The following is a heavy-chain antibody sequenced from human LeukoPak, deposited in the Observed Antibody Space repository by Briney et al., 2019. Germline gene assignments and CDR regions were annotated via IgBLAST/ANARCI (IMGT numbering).Heavy chain of an antibody. D-gene: IGHD3-10*01. CDR1: GYTFTGYY. CDR3: ARGTYYYGSGSYGMDV. CDR2: INPNSGGT. J-gene: IGHJ6*02. Sequence: GASVKVSCKASGYTFTGYYMHWVRQAPGQGLEWMGWINPNSGGTNYAQKFQGWVTMTRDTSISTAYMELSRLRSDDTAVYYCARGTYYYGSGSYGMDVWGQGTTVTVSS. V-gene: IGHV1-2*04.